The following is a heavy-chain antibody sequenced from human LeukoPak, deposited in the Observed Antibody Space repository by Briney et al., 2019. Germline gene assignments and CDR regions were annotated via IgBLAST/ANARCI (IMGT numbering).Heavy chain of an antibody. J-gene: IGHJ4*02. CDR2: INPDGSGT. CDR3: AREDSGRLDY. Sequence: PGGSLRLSCAASGFTFSTYWMHWVRQGPGKGLVWVSRINPDGSGTSHADSVKGRFTISRDNAKNTLYLQMNSLRAEDTAVYYCAREDSGRLDYWGQGTLVTVSS. CDR1: GFTFSTYW. D-gene: IGHD1-26*01. V-gene: IGHV3-74*01.